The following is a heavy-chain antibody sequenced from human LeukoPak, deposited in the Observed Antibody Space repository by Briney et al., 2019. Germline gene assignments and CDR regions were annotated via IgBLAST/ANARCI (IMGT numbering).Heavy chain of an antibody. V-gene: IGHV3-53*01. J-gene: IGHJ2*01. CDR3: ARIGDHFHWYLDL. Sequence: GGSLRLSCTASGFTVATNYMNWVRQPPGKGLEWVSILYSGADTYYADSVKGRFVVSRDSSKNMLFLHMNALRPEDTAVYYCARIGDHFHWYLDLWGRGTLVSVSS. D-gene: IGHD3-3*02. CDR1: GFTVATNY. CDR2: LYSGADT.